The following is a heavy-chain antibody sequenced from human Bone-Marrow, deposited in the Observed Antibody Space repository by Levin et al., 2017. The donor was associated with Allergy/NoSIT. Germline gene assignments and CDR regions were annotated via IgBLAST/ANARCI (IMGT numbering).Heavy chain of an antibody. V-gene: IGHV5-51*01. Sequence: ASVKVSCEGSGYSFSSYWIGWVRQKPGKGPEWMGIIFPGDSDTRYSPSFQGQVTISADKSTNTAYLQWSSLKASDSAIHYCARHLVLGTPVSAFDVWGDGTRVTVSS. CDR1: GYSFSSYW. CDR3: ARHLVLGTPVSAFDV. D-gene: IGHD7-27*01. J-gene: IGHJ3*01. CDR2: IFPGDSDT.